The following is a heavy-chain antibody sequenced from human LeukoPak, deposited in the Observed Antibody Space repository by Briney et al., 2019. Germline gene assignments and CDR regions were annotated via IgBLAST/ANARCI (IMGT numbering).Heavy chain of an antibody. V-gene: IGHV3-11*03. D-gene: IGHD3-22*01. CDR1: GFTFSDYY. Sequence: GGSLRLSCAASGFTFSDYYMSWIRQAPGKGLEWVSYISSSSSYTNYADSVKDRFTISRDNAKNSLYLQMNSLRAEDTAVYYCARVYYDSSGYYLDYWGQGTLVTVSS. CDR2: ISSSSSYT. CDR3: ARVYYDSSGYYLDY. J-gene: IGHJ4*02.